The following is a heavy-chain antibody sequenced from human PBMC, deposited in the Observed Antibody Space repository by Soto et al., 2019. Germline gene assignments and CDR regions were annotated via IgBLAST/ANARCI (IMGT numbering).Heavy chain of an antibody. J-gene: IGHJ5*02. V-gene: IGHV4-4*02. CDR1: GDSISSSNW. CDR2: IHHSGTT. CDR3: ARVRQYCSATSCYLDP. D-gene: IGHD2-2*01. Sequence: PSETLSLTCAVSGDSISSSNWWHWFREPPGKGLEWIGEIHHSGTTNYNPSLKSRVAISVDRSKNQFSLKLNSVTAADTAVYYCARVRQYCSATSCYLDPWGQGTLVPVSS.